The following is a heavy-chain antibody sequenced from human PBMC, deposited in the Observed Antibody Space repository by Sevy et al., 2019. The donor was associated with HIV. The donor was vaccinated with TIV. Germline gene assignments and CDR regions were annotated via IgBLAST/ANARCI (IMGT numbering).Heavy chain of an antibody. J-gene: IGHJ4*02. D-gene: IGHD3-22*01. CDR3: GRDREMGNYYDSSGSIDY. Sequence: GGSLRLSCAASGFTFSSYPMHWVRQAPGKGLEWVAVMSYDGSNKYYADSVKGRLTISRDNSKNTRYVQMNSLRAEDTAVFYCGRDREMGNYYDSSGSIDYWGQGTLVTVSS. CDR2: MSYDGSNK. V-gene: IGHV3-30*04. CDR1: GFTFSSYP.